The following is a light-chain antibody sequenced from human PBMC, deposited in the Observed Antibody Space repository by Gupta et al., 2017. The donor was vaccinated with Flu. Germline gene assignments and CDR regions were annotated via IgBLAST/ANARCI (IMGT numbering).Light chain of an antibody. V-gene: IGKV3-20*01. CDR3: QQYGSSRT. CDR1: QTISSSY. CDR2: GAS. Sequence: GERAILSCRASQTISSSYLAWYQQRPGQAPRLLIYGASSRATGIPDRFSGSGFGTDFTLTINRLEPEDFAVYYCQQYGSSRTFGQGTKVEIK. J-gene: IGKJ1*01.